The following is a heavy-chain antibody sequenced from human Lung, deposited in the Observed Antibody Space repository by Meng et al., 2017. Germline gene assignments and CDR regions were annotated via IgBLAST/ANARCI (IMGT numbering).Heavy chain of an antibody. Sequence: ASVKVSCKPSGYNFPDYYIHWVRRAPGQGLEWMGRINPKSGDTHYAQKFQARGTMTGDTSISTAYMELSGLRSDDTAMYYCARDEDISAAGKLFGDYWGQGTLVTVSS. CDR1: GYNFPDYY. J-gene: IGHJ4*02. CDR2: INPKSGDT. D-gene: IGHD6-25*01. V-gene: IGHV1-2*06. CDR3: ARDEDISAAGKLFGDY.